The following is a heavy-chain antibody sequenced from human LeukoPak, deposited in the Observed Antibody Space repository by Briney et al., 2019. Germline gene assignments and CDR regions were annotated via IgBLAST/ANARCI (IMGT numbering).Heavy chain of an antibody. CDR2: TVGGGDGT. V-gene: IGHV3-23*01. Sequence: GGSLRLSCAASGFTFSSTSMSWVRQAPGKGLEWVAVTVGGGDGTYYADSVKGRFTISKDNSENTVYLQMSSLRVDDTAVYYCAKAASSSWPSYYYGMDVWGQGTTVTVSS. CDR1: GFTFSSTS. CDR3: AKAASSSWPSYYYGMDV. J-gene: IGHJ6*02. D-gene: IGHD6-13*01.